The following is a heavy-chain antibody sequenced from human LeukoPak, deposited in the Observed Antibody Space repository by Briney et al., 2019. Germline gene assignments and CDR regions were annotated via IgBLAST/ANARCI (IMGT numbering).Heavy chain of an antibody. Sequence: PGRSLRLSCAASGFTFSSYGMHWVRQAPGKGLEWVAVISYDGSNKYYADSVKGRFTISRDNSKNTLYLQMNSPRAEDTAVYYCAKDLDGDSNYWGQGTLVTVSS. J-gene: IGHJ4*02. CDR2: ISYDGSNK. CDR1: GFTFSSYG. V-gene: IGHV3-30*18. D-gene: IGHD2-21*01. CDR3: AKDLDGDSNY.